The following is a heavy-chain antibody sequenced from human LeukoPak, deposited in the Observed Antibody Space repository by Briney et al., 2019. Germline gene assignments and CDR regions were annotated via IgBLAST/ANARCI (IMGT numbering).Heavy chain of an antibody. CDR2: IKQDGSEK. Sequence: PGGSLRLSCAASGFTFSSYWMSWVRQAPGKGLEWVANIKQDGSEKYYVDSVKGRFTISRDNAKNSLYLQMNSLRAEDTAVYYCARTDYDFWSGYFHDYYYGMDVWGQGTTVTVSS. V-gene: IGHV3-7*01. CDR3: ARTDYDFWSGYFHDYYYGMDV. CDR1: GFTFSSYW. J-gene: IGHJ6*02. D-gene: IGHD3-3*01.